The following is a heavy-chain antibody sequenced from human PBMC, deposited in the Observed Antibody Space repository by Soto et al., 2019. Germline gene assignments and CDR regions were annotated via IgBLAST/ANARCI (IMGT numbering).Heavy chain of an antibody. CDR2: INPGGGAT. J-gene: IGHJ5*01. V-gene: IGHV1-46*01. Sequence: GASVKVSCKASGYIFTNYYIYWVRQAPGQGLEYIGIINPGGGATDYAQKFQGRVTMTRDTSTSTVYMELSSLTYEDTAVYYCAGGIVGPLLLWFDSWGQGTLVTVSS. CDR3: AGGIVGPLLLWFDS. CDR1: GYIFTNYY. D-gene: IGHD1-26*01.